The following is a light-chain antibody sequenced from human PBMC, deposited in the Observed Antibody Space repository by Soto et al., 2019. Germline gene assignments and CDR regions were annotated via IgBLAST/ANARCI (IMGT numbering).Light chain of an antibody. CDR1: QSINNR. Sequence: DIQMTQSPSTLSASVGDRVTVTCRASQSINNRLAWYQQKPGKAPKLLIYGASTLDSGVPSRFSGSGSLTEFTLTISSLQPDDFATYYCQHYNSYSWTFGQGTKVEIK. J-gene: IGKJ1*01. CDR3: QHYNSYSWT. CDR2: GAS. V-gene: IGKV1-5*01.